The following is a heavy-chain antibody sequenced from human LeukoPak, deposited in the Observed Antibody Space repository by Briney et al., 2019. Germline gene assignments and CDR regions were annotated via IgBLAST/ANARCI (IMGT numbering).Heavy chain of an antibody. CDR2: INSDGSST. CDR3: AKDRGGYNYQDAFDI. V-gene: IGHV3-74*01. D-gene: IGHD5-24*01. CDR1: GYSFTSYW. Sequence: GESLKISCKGSGYSFTSYWMHWVRQAPGKGLVWVSRINSDGSSTSYADSVKARFTISRDNAKNTLYLQMNSLRAEDTALYYCAKDRGGYNYQDAFDIWGQGTMVTVSS. J-gene: IGHJ3*02.